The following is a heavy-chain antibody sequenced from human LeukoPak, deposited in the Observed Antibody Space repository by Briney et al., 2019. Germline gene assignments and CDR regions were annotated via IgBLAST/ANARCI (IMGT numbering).Heavy chain of an antibody. CDR1: GYSISSGYY. CDR3: AKRISGWYKSAFDI. D-gene: IGHD6-19*01. CDR2: IYHSGST. J-gene: IGHJ3*02. Sequence: SEALSLTCAVSGYSISSGYYWGWIRQPPGKGLEWIGSIYHSGSTYYNPSLKSRVTISVDTSKNQFSLKLSSVTAADTAVYYCAKRISGWYKSAFDIWGQGTMVSVSS. V-gene: IGHV4-38-2*01.